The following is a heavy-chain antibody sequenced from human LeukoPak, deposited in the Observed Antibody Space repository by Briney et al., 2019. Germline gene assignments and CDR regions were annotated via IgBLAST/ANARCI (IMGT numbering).Heavy chain of an antibody. V-gene: IGHV3-23*01. CDR3: AKDLSGDFWSGQYFDY. D-gene: IGHD3-3*01. CDR2: ISGSGGST. CDR1: GFTFSSYG. Sequence: GGTLRLSCAASGFTFSSYGMSWVRQAPGKGLEWVSAISGSGGSTYYADSVKGRFTISRDNSKNTLYLQMNSLRAEDTAVYYCAKDLSGDFWSGQYFDYWGQGTLVTVSS. J-gene: IGHJ4*02.